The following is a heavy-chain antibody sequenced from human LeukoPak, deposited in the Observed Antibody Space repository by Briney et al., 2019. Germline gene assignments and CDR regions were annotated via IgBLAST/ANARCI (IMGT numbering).Heavy chain of an antibody. Sequence: GESLKISCKGSGYSFTNYWIGWVRQMPGKGLEWMGTIYPGDSDTRYSPSFQGQVTISADKSISTAYLQWSSLKASDTAMYYCARQYRSGGNCYNHNWFDPWGQGTLVTVSS. CDR3: ARQYRSGGNCYNHNWFDP. V-gene: IGHV5-51*01. J-gene: IGHJ5*02. CDR1: GYSFTNYW. CDR2: IYPGDSDT. D-gene: IGHD2-15*01.